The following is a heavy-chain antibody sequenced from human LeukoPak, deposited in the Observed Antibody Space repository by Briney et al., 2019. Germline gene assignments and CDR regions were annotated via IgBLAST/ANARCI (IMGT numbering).Heavy chain of an antibody. V-gene: IGHV6-1*01. Sequence: SQTLSLTCVISGDSVSSNSAAAWNWIRQSPSRGLEWLGRTYYRSKWYYDYAAPVKSRIVIKSDASKNLFSLELNSVTPEDTAVYYCARGTRNTFDFWAQETLVAVSS. D-gene: IGHD1-1*01. CDR1: GDSVSSNSAAA. CDR3: ARGTRNTFDF. J-gene: IGHJ4*02. CDR2: TYYRSKWYY.